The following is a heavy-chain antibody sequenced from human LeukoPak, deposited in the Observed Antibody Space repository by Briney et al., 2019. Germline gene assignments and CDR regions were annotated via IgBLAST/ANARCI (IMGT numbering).Heavy chain of an antibody. J-gene: IGHJ5*02. CDR1: GFTFSNYG. D-gene: IGHD3-16*01. V-gene: IGHV3-23*01. Sequence: GGSLRLSCAASGFTFSNYGMSWVRQAPGKGLEWVSAISGSGGSTYYADSVKGRFTISRDNSKNTLYLQMNSLRAEDTAVYYCAKMGDEELPWNTWFDPWGQGTLVTVSS. CDR3: AKMGDEELPWNTWFDP. CDR2: ISGSGGST.